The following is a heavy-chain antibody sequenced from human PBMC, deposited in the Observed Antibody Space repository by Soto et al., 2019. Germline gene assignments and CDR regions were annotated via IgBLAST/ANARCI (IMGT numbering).Heavy chain of an antibody. CDR3: ASVSGANYDFWSGYSGFAYYGMDV. CDR1: GGSFSGHY. CDR2: INHSGST. Sequence: QVQIQQWGAGLLKPSETLSLTCAVYGGSFSGHYWSWIRQPPGKGLEWIGEINHSGSTNYNPSLKSRVTISVDSFKKKFSLKLSSVTAADTAVYYCASVSGANYDFWSGYSGFAYYGMDVWGQGTTVTVSS. J-gene: IGHJ6*02. D-gene: IGHD3-3*01. V-gene: IGHV4-34*01.